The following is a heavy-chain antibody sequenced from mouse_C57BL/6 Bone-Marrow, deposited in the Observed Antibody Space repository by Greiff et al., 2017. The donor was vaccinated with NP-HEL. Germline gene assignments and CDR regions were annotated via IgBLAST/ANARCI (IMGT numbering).Heavy chain of an antibody. Sequence: EVMLVESGGDLVKPGGSLKLSCAASGFTFSSYGMSWVRQTPDKRLEWVATISSGGSYTYYPDSVKGRFTISRDNAKNTLYLQMSSLKSEDTAMYDCANDYVTTWFAYWGQGTLVTVSA. D-gene: IGHD2-4*01. CDR1: GFTFSSYG. V-gene: IGHV5-6*02. CDR3: ANDYVTTWFAY. J-gene: IGHJ3*01. CDR2: ISSGGSYT.